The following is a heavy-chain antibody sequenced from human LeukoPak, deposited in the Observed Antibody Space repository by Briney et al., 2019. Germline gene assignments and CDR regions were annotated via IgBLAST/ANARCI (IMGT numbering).Heavy chain of an antibody. CDR2: IYYSGST. CDR3: ARDYPITSSPSGYDYAGYYYYGMDV. Sequence: PSETLSLTCTVSGGSISSSSYYWGWIRQPPGKGLEWIGSIYYSGSTNYNPSLKSRVTISVDTSKNQFSLKLSSVTAADTAVYYCARDYPITSSPSGYDYAGYYYYGMDVWGQGTTVTVSS. CDR1: GGSISSSSYY. J-gene: IGHJ6*02. V-gene: IGHV4-39*07. D-gene: IGHD5-12*01.